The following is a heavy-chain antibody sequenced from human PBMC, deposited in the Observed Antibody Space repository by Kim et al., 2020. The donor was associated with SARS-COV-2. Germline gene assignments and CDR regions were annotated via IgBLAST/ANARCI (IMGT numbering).Heavy chain of an antibody. J-gene: IGHJ6*02. V-gene: IGHV3-30*18. Sequence: GGSLRLSCAASGFTFSSYGMHWVRQAPGKGLEWVAVISYDGSNKYYADSVKGRFTISRDNSKNTLYLQMNSLRAEDTAVYYCAKGSDTSIGTRIMITFGGVIDPGMDVWGQGTTVTLSS. CDR3: AKGSDTSIGTRIMITFGGVIDPGMDV. CDR1: GFTFSSYG. D-gene: IGHD3-16*02. CDR2: ISYDGSNK.